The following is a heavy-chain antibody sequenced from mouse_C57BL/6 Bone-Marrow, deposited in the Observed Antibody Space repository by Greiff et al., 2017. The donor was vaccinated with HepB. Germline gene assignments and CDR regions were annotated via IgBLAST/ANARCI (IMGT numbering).Heavy chain of an antibody. Sequence: QVQLQQSGAELVEPGASVKMSCKASGYTFTTYPIEWMKQNHGKSLEWIGNFHPYNDDTKYNEKFKGKATLTVEKSSSTVYLELSRLTSDDSAVYYCALRGYYYGSSRYWYFDVWGTGTTVTVSS. CDR2: FHPYNDDT. CDR3: ALRGYYYGSSRYWYFDV. CDR1: GYTFTTYP. D-gene: IGHD1-1*01. J-gene: IGHJ1*03. V-gene: IGHV1-47*01.